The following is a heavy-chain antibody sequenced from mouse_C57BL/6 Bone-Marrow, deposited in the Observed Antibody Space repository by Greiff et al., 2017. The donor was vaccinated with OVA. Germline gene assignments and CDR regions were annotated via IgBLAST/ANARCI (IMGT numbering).Heavy chain of an antibody. CDR3: TRCTITTVGATENAMDY. Sequence: QVQLQQSGAELVRPGASVTLSCKASGYTFTDYEMHWVKQTPVHGLEWIGAIDPETGGTAYNQKFKGKAILTADKSSSTAYMELRSLTSEDSAVYYCTRCTITTVGATENAMDYWGQGTSVTVSS. V-gene: IGHV1-15*01. CDR1: GYTFTDYE. D-gene: IGHD1-1*01. CDR2: IDPETGGT. J-gene: IGHJ4*01.